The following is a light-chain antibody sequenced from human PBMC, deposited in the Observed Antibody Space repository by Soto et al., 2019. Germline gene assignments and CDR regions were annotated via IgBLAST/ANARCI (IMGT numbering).Light chain of an antibody. J-gene: IGKJ1*01. CDR3: QQYNTNSPT. Sequence: DIQMTQSPSTLSASVGDRVTITCRASQSIRTWLAWYQQKPGKAPKVLISKASTLQSGIPSRFSGSGSETDFTLTISSLQPDDFATYYCQQYNTNSPTFGQGTKVDI. CDR2: KAS. V-gene: IGKV1-5*03. CDR1: QSIRTW.